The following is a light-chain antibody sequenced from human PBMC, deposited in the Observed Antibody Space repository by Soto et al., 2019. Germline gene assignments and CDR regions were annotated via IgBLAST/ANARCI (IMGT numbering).Light chain of an antibody. CDR1: SSDVGGYNY. V-gene: IGLV2-14*01. CDR2: EVS. CDR3: SSYTSSSTRV. Sequence: QSALTQPASVSGSPGQSITISCTGTSSDVGGYNYVSWYQQHPGKAPKLMIDEVSNRPSGVSNRFSGSKSGNTAYLTISGLHAEDEADYYCSSYTSSSTRVFGGGTKVTVL. J-gene: IGLJ2*01.